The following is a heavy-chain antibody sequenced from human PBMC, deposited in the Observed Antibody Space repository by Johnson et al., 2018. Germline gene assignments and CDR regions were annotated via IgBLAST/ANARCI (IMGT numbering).Heavy chain of an antibody. D-gene: IGHD3-3*01. J-gene: IGHJ6*02. V-gene: IGHV3-71*03. CDR1: GFIVSTNY. CDR3: ARDSDFWGEYPGVDYYCGMDG. Sequence: EVQLVETGGGLIQPGGSLRLSCAASGFIVSTNYMSWFRQAPGKGLEWVGFIRSKAYGGTTEYAASVKGRFTISRDDSKSIAYLQMNSLRAEDTDVYYCARDSDFWGEYPGVDYYCGMDGWGQGTTVTVSS. CDR2: IRSKAYGGTT.